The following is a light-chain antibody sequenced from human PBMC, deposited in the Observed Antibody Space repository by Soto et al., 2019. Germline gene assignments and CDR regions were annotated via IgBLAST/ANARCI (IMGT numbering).Light chain of an antibody. CDR1: SSDVGAYSY. J-gene: IGLJ1*01. Sequence: QSALTQPASVSGSPGQSVTISCAGTSSDVGAYSYVSWYQHHPGKVPKLMIYEISLRPSGVSHRFSGSKSGNTASLTISGLQAEDEADYYCTSYTSTSTFGFGNGTKVT. V-gene: IGLV2-14*01. CDR2: EIS. CDR3: TSYTSTSTFG.